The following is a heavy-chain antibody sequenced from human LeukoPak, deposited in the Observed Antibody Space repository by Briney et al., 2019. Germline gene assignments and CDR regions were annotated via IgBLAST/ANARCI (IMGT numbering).Heavy chain of an antibody. Sequence: ASVKVSCKASGYTFTGYYMHWVRQAPGQGLEWMGWINPNSGGTNYAQKFQGRVTMTRDTSIGTAYMELSRLRSDDTAVYYCARGNIFGVVIPHNWFDPWGQGTLVTVSS. D-gene: IGHD3-3*01. J-gene: IGHJ5*02. CDR3: ARGNIFGVVIPHNWFDP. CDR1: GYTFTGYY. V-gene: IGHV1-2*02. CDR2: INPNSGGT.